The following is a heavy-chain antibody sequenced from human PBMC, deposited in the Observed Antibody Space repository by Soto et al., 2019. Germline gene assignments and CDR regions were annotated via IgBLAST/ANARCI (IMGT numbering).Heavy chain of an antibody. CDR1: GGSISSGGYY. CDR2: IYYSGST. Sequence: QVQLQESGPGLVKPSQTLSLTCTVSGGSISSGGYYWSWIRQHPGKGLEWIGYIYYSGSTYYNPSLKSRVTISVDTSKNQFSLKLSSVTAADTAVYYCARREGYCSSTSCYGAFDYWGQGTLVTVSS. V-gene: IGHV4-31*03. J-gene: IGHJ4*02. CDR3: ARREGYCSSTSCYGAFDY. D-gene: IGHD2-2*01.